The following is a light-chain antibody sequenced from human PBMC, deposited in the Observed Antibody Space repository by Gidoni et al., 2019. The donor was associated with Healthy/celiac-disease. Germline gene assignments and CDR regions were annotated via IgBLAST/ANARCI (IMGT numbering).Light chain of an antibody. CDR1: QSVLYSSNNKNY. V-gene: IGKV4-1*01. CDR2: WAS. Sequence: DIVITQPPDSLPVSLGERATINCKSSQSVLYSSNNKNYLAWYQQKPGQPPKLLIYWASTRESGVPDRFSGSGSGTDFTLTISSLQAEDVAVYYCQQYYSTPLTFGGGTKVEIK. CDR3: QQYYSTPLT. J-gene: IGKJ4*01.